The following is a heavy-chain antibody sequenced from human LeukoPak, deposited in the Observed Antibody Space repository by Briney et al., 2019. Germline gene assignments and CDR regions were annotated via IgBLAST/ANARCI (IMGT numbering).Heavy chain of an antibody. Sequence: SETLSLTCTVSGGSISSYYWGWIRQPPGKGLEWIGSIYYSGSTYYNPSLKSRVTISVDTSKNQFSLKLSSVTAADTAVYYCARHERYCSGGSCYRNPYNWFDPWGQGTLVTVSS. CDR1: GGSISSYY. CDR3: ARHERYCSGGSCYRNPYNWFDP. D-gene: IGHD2-15*01. V-gene: IGHV4-39*01. CDR2: IYYSGST. J-gene: IGHJ5*02.